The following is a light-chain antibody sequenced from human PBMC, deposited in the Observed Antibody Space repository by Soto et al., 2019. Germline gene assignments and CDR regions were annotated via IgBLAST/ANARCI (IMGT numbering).Light chain of an antibody. CDR1: SSNIGSHT. Sequence: QSVLTQPPSASGTPGQRVTISCSGSSSNIGSHTVNWYQQLPGTAPKLLICRDNQRPSGVPDRFSGSKSGTSASLAISGLLSEDEAHYYCAAWDDSLIGYVFGTGTKVTVL. V-gene: IGLV1-44*01. CDR3: AAWDDSLIGYV. J-gene: IGLJ1*01. CDR2: RDN.